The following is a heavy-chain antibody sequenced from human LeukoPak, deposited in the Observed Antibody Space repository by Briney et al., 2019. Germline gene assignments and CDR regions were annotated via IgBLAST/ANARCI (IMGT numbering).Heavy chain of an antibody. J-gene: IGHJ4*02. V-gene: IGHV4-39*01. Sequence: PSETLSLTCTVSGGSISSSSYYWGWIRQPPGKGLEWIGSIYYSGGTYYNPSLKSRVTISVDTSKNQFSLKLSSVTAADTAVYYCARLGYDSGYYFDYWGQGTLVTVSS. CDR1: GGSISSSSYY. CDR2: IYYSGGT. D-gene: IGHD1-20*01. CDR3: ARLGYDSGYYFDY.